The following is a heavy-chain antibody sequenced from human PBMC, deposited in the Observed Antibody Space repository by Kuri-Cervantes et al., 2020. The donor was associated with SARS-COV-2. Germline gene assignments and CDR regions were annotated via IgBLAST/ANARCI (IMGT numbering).Heavy chain of an antibody. J-gene: IGHJ4*02. CDR2: IWYDGSKK. CDR1: GFTFSNYG. CDR3: AKDRVGVQDF. Sequence: GGSLRLSCAASGFTFSNYGMQWVRQAPGKGLEWVALIWYDGSKKYYAESVKGRFTISRDNSQNTLYLHMKSLRSEDTAIYYCAKDRVGVQDFWGQGTLVTVSS. V-gene: IGHV3-30*02. D-gene: IGHD2-21*01.